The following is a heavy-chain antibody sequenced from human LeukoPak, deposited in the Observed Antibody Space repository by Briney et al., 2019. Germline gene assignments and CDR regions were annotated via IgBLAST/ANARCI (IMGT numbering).Heavy chain of an antibody. V-gene: IGHV3-13*01. Sequence: GGSLRLSCAASGFTFSSYDMHWVRQTTGKGLEWVSTIGTAGDTYYPGSVKGRFTISRENAKNSLYLQMNSLRAGDTAVYYCARDGYNYGSFDYWGQGTLVTVSS. D-gene: IGHD5-24*01. CDR1: GFTFSSYD. CDR3: ARDGYNYGSFDY. J-gene: IGHJ4*02. CDR2: IGTAGDT.